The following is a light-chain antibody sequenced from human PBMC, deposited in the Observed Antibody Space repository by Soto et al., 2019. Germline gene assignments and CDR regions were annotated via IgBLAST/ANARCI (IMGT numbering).Light chain of an antibody. Sequence: AIQMTQSPSSLSASVGDSVTITCRASQGISDDLGWYQQKPGKAPKLLIYAASSLERGVPSRFSGSGSGTDFTLTISSLQPEDFATYYCQHHGTNLITFGGGTKVEIK. V-gene: IGKV1-6*01. CDR1: QGISDD. CDR2: AAS. J-gene: IGKJ4*01. CDR3: QHHGTNLIT.